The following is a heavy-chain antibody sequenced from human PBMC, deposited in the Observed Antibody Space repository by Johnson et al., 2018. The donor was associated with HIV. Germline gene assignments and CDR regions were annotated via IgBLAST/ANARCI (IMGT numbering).Heavy chain of an antibody. J-gene: IGHJ3*02. D-gene: IGHD3-22*01. V-gene: IGHV3-23*04. CDR1: GLTFSSYG. Sequence: VQLVESGGGLVQPGGSLRLSCAASGLTFSSYGMSWVRQAPGKGLEWVSAISGSGGSTYYADSVKGRFTISRDNSKNTMYLQMNSLRAGDTAVYYCARGLSSGYSGYAFDIWGQGTMVTVSS. CDR3: ARGLSSGYSGYAFDI. CDR2: ISGSGGST.